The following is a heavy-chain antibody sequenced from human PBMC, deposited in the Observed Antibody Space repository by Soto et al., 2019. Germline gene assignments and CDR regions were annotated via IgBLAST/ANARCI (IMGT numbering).Heavy chain of an antibody. D-gene: IGHD2-2*01. J-gene: IGHJ4*02. CDR1: GYTFTSYA. V-gene: IGHV1-3*01. Sequence: QVPLVQSGAEVKKPGASVKVSCKASGYTFTSYAMHWVRQAPGQRLEWMGWINAGNGNTKYSQKFQGRVTIARDTSASTAYMELSSLRSEDTAGYYCARDLYCSSTSCSLFDYWGQGTLVTVSS. CDR2: INAGNGNT. CDR3: ARDLYCSSTSCSLFDY.